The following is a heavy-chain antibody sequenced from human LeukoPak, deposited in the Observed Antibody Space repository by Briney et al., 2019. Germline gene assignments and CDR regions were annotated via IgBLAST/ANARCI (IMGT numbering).Heavy chain of an antibody. D-gene: IGHD1-26*01. V-gene: IGHV4-30-4*08. CDR1: GGSISSGDYY. CDR3: ARGQYSGSYYADY. J-gene: IGHJ4*02. CDR2: IYYSGST. Sequence: PSETLSLTCTVSGGSISSGDYYWRWIRQPPGKGLEWIGYIYYSGSTYYNPSLKSRVTISVDTSKNQFSLKLSSVTTADTAVYYCARGQYSGSYYADYWGQGTLVTVSS.